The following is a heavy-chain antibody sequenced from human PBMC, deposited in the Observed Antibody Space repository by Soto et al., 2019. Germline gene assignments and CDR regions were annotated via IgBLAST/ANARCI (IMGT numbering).Heavy chain of an antibody. J-gene: IGHJ4*02. D-gene: IGHD2-2*01. Sequence: EVQLVESGGDLVQPGGSLRLSCAASGFTFSSYWMHWVRQPPGKGLVWVSRIHSDGSSTIYADSVKGRFTISRDNAKSTMYLQMKSLRVEDTAVYYCARVGYCRSSSCYADDYWGQGTLVTVSS. CDR1: GFTFSSYW. CDR3: ARVGYCRSSSCYADDY. V-gene: IGHV3-74*01. CDR2: IHSDGSST.